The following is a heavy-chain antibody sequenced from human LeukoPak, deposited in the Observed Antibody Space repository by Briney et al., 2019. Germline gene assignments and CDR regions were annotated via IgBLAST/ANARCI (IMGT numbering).Heavy chain of an antibody. D-gene: IGHD2-8*02. V-gene: IGHV1-2*02. CDR1: GYTFTSYG. CDR2: NHPNSGDT. CDR3: ARFGTGAYDL. Sequence: ASVKVSCKASGYTFTSYGISWVRQAPGQGLEWMGWNHPNSGDTKYAQKFQGRVTMTRDTSISTAFMELSRLRSDDTAVFYCARFGTGAYDLWGQGTLVTVSS. J-gene: IGHJ5*02.